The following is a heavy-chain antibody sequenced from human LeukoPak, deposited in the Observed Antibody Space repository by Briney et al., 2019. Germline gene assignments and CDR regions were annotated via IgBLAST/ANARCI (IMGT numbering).Heavy chain of an antibody. CDR3: ARERIAAAVNDY. CDR1: GYSISSNYY. J-gene: IGHJ4*02. Sequence: SETLSLTCSVSGYSISSNYYWGWIRQPPGKGLEWIGYIYHSGSTYYNPSLKSRVTISVDRSKNQFSLKLSSVTAADTAVYYCARERIAAAVNDYWGQGTLVTVSS. D-gene: IGHD6-13*01. V-gene: IGHV4-38-2*02. CDR2: IYHSGST.